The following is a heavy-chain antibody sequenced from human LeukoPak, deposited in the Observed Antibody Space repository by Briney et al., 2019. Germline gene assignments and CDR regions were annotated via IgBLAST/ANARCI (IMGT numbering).Heavy chain of an antibody. CDR2: MYYSGNS. CDR3: ARSQSQSRSYRYYFTY. Sequence: SETLSLTCSVSGVSVGSAGYYWTWIRQPPGKGLEWIGYMYYSGNSNYNPFLKSRVTMSLDPSKNRFSLKLSSVTAADTAVYYCARSQSQSRSYRYYFTYWGQGTLVTVSS. CDR1: GVSVGSAGYY. J-gene: IGHJ4*02. V-gene: IGHV4-61*08. D-gene: IGHD1-26*01.